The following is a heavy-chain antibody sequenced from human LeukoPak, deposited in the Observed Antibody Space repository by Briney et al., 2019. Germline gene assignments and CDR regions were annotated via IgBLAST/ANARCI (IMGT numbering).Heavy chain of an antibody. CDR1: GFTFSIHA. J-gene: IGHJ4*02. D-gene: IGHD6-19*01. CDR2: ITGNSVNT. V-gene: IGHV3-23*01. CDR3: VKAASGGWYDTNFDY. Sequence: GGSLRLSCAASGFTFSIHAMNWVRQAPGKGLEWVSVITGNSVNTFYADSVKGRFTISRDNSKNTLYMYMNSLRAEDAAVYYCVKAASGGWYDTNFDYWGQGTLVTVSS.